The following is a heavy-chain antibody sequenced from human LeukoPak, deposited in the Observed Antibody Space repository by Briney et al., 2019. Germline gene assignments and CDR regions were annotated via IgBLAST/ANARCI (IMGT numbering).Heavy chain of an antibody. CDR1: GGSFSGYY. CDR3: ARAIITIFGVVTIYYFDY. J-gene: IGHJ4*02. Sequence: PSETLSLTCAVSGGSFSGYYWSWIRQPPGKGLEWIGAINHSGSTNYNPSLKSRVTISVDTSKNQFSLKLSSVTAADTAVYYCARAIITIFGVVTIYYFDYWGQGTLVTVSS. D-gene: IGHD3-3*01. V-gene: IGHV4-34*01. CDR2: INHSGST.